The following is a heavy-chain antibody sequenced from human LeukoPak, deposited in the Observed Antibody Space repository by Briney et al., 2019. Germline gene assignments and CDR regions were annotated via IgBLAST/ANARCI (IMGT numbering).Heavy chain of an antibody. D-gene: IGHD6-13*01. V-gene: IGHV3-7*03. Sequence: GGSLRLSCAASGFTFTDYWMSWVRQAPGKGLEWVANIGQDGSNKFYVASVKGRFSISRDNAKNPVFLQMNNLRVEDTAIYYCATSRAAAGCDWGQGTLVTVSS. J-gene: IGHJ4*02. CDR2: IGQDGSNK. CDR3: ATSRAAAGCD. CDR1: GFTFTDYW.